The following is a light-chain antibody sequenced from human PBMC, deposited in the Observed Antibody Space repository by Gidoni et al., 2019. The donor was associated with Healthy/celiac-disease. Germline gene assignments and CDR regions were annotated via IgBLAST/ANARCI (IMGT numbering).Light chain of an antibody. CDR3: QQSYSTPGT. Sequence: IHMIQSPSSLSASVGDIVTITCRASQSISSYLNWYQQKPGKAPKLLIYAASSLQSGVPSRFGGSGSGTDFTLTISSLQPEDFATYYCQQSYSTPGTFGQGTRVEIK. CDR1: QSISSY. V-gene: IGKV1-39*01. CDR2: AAS. J-gene: IGKJ1*01.